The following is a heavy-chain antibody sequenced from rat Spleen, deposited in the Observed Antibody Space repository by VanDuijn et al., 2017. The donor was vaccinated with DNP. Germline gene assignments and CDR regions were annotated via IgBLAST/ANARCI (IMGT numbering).Heavy chain of an antibody. CDR2: ISSSGGST. J-gene: IGHJ2*01. CDR1: GFTFSNYD. CDR3: ATLNYYASLSGYFDY. D-gene: IGHD1-12*01. V-gene: IGHV5-27*01. Sequence: EVQLVESGGGLVQPGGFLKLSCAASGFTFSNYDMAWVRQAPTKGLEWVASISSSGGSTYHPDSVKGRFTISRDNAKSTLYLQMDSLRSEDTATYYCATLNYYASLSGYFDYWGQGVMVTVSS.